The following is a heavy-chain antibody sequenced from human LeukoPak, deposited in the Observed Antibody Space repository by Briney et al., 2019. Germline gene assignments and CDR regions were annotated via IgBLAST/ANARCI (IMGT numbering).Heavy chain of an antibody. CDR2: IYYSGST. D-gene: IGHD3-10*01. J-gene: IGHJ6*02. V-gene: IGHV4-39*02. CDR3: ARESITMVRGVMNYYYYYGMDV. CDR1: GGSISSSSYY. Sequence: SETLSLTCTVSGGSISSSSYYWGWIRQPPGKGLEWIGSIYYSGSTYYNPSLKSRVTISVDTSKNQFSLKLSSVTAADTAVYYCARESITMVRGVMNYYYYYGMDVWGQGTTVTVSS.